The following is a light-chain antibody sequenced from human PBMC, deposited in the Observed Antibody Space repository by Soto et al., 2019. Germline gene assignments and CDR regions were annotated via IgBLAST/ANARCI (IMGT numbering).Light chain of an antibody. J-gene: IGKJ2*01. Sequence: AIRMTQSPSSLSASTGDRVTITCRASQGISSYLAWYQQKPGKAPKLLIYAASTLQSGVPSRFSGRGSWTDFTLTISCLQSEDFATYYCQQYYSYPQTFGQGTKLEIK. V-gene: IGKV1-8*01. CDR3: QQYYSYPQT. CDR1: QGISSY. CDR2: AAS.